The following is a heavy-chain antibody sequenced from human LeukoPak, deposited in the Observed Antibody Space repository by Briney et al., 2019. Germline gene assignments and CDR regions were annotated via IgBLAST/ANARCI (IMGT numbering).Heavy chain of an antibody. V-gene: IGHV3-23*01. CDR2: ISGSGGST. Sequence: GGSLRLSCAASGFTFSSYAMSWVRQAPGKGLEWVSAISGSGGSTYYADSVKARFTISRDNSKNTLYLQMNSLRAEGTAVYYCAKSFYYYGSGSYYNDWGQGTLVTVSS. D-gene: IGHD3-10*01. J-gene: IGHJ4*02. CDR1: GFTFSSYA. CDR3: AKSFYYYGSGSYYND.